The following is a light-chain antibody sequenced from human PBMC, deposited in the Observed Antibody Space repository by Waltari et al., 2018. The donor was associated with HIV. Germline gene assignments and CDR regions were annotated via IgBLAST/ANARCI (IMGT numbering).Light chain of an antibody. V-gene: IGLV1-44*01. Sequence: QSVLTQPPSASATPGQRVTLPCSWSTSHIASNPVHCYQQVPGMAPKLVIYGNNQRPPGVSDRFSGSKSGTSASLAISGLQSEDEADYYCAAWDDSLNGQGVFGTGTRVTVL. CDR1: TSHIASNP. CDR3: AAWDDSLNGQGV. J-gene: IGLJ1*01. CDR2: GNN.